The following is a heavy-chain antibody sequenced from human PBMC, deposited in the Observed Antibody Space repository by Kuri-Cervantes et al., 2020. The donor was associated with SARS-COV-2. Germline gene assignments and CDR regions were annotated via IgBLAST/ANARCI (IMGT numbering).Heavy chain of an antibody. CDR1: EFTFRNYA. J-gene: IGHJ4*02. D-gene: IGHD3-10*01. CDR3: ARVRRYASGIVLGHYFDY. CDR2: ISYDGTNK. V-gene: IGHV3-30-3*01. Sequence: GGSLRLSCAASEFTFRNYAMHWVRQAPGKGLEWVAVISYDGTNKYYADFVKGRFTISRDNSNNTLYLQMNSLRVEDTAVYYCARVRRYASGIVLGHYFDYWGQGTLVTVSS.